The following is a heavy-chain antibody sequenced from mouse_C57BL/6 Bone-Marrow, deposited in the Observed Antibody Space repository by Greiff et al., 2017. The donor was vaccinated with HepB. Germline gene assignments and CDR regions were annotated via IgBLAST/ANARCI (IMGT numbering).Heavy chain of an antibody. D-gene: IGHD2-5*01. CDR1: GYTFTSYW. V-gene: IGHV1-64*01. J-gene: IGHJ4*01. Sequence: VKLQQPGAELVKPGASVKLSCKASGYTFTSYWMHWVKQRPGQGLEWIGMIHPNSGSTNYNEKFKSKATLTVDKSSSTAYMQLSSLTSEDSAVYYCAREDSNYEDYAMDYWGQGTSVTVSS. CDR3: AREDSNYEDYAMDY. CDR2: IHPNSGST.